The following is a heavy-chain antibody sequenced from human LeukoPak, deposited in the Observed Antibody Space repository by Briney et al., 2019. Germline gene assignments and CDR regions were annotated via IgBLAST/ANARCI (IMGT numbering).Heavy chain of an antibody. CDR2: INHSGST. V-gene: IGHV4-34*01. D-gene: IGHD2-2*02. Sequence: NPSETMSLTCAVYGGSFSGYYWSWIRQPPGKGLEWIGEINHSGSTNYNPSLKSRVTTSVDTSKNQFSLKLSSVTAADTAVYYCARETPNYCSSTSCYTGWFDPWGQGTLVTVSS. CDR3: ARETPNYCSSTSCYTGWFDP. CDR1: GGSFSGYY. J-gene: IGHJ5*02.